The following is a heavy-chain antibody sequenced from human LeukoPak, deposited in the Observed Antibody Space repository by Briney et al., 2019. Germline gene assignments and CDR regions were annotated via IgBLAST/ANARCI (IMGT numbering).Heavy chain of an antibody. V-gene: IGHV4-30-2*01. D-gene: IGHD1-20*01. CDR2: IYHSGST. CDR1: GGSLSGYS. Sequence: SETLSLTCAVYGGSLSGYSWSWIRQPPGKGLEWIGYIYHSGSTYYNPSLKSRVTISVDRSKNQFSLKLSSVTAADTAVYYCARGITGTSRKGAFDIWGQGTMVTVSS. CDR3: ARGITGTSRKGAFDI. J-gene: IGHJ3*02.